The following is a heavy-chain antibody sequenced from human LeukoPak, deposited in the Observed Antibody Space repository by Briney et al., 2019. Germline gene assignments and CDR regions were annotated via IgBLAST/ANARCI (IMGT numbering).Heavy chain of an antibody. D-gene: IGHD5-18*01. CDR3: AREYSYGYVDY. J-gene: IGHJ4*02. Sequence: PSETLSLTCAVYGGSFSGYYWSWIRQPPGKGLEWIGEINHSGSTNYNPSLKSRVTMSVDTSKNQFSLKLSSVTAADTAVYYCAREYSYGYVDYWGQGTLVTVSS. CDR1: GGSFSGYY. V-gene: IGHV4-34*01. CDR2: INHSGST.